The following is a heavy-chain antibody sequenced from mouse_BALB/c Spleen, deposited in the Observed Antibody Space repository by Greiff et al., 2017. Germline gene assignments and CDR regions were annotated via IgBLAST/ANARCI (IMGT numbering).Heavy chain of an antibody. D-gene: IGHD2-3*01. CDR2: IWAGGST. Sequence: QVQLKESGPGLVAPSQSLSITCTVSGFSLTSYGVHWVRQPPGKGLEWLGVIWAGGSTNYNSALMSRLSISKDNSKSQVFLKMNSLQTDYTAMYYCATWLLRTFAYWGQGTLVTVSA. J-gene: IGHJ3*01. CDR3: ATWLLRTFAY. CDR1: GFSLTSYG. V-gene: IGHV2-9*02.